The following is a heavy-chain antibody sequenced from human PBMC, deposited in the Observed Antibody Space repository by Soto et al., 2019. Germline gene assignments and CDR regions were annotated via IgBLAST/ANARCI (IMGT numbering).Heavy chain of an antibody. CDR3: ARARARQLVGRGLHYGMDV. CDR1: GGSFSGYY. Sequence: TSETLSLTCAVYGGSFSGYYWSWIRQPPGKGLEWIGEINHSGSTNYNPSLKSRVTISVDTSKNQFSLKLSPVTSADTAVYYCARARARQLVGRGLHYGMDVGGQGPRAPVPS. D-gene: IGHD6-6*01. J-gene: IGHJ6*02. CDR2: INHSGST. V-gene: IGHV4-34*01.